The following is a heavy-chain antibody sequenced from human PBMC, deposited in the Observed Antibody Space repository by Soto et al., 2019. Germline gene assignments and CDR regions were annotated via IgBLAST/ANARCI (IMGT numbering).Heavy chain of an antibody. CDR3: ARSGRHDYGDANFDY. Sequence: SVKVSCKTSGVAFMSFTVHWVRRAHGQRLQWIGWIDLGSANANYAQKLQERVTISRDMSTSTAYMELNSLRAGDTAVYYCARSGRHDYGDANFDYWGQGTLVTVS. D-gene: IGHD4-17*01. CDR1: GVAFMSFT. CDR2: IDLGSANA. J-gene: IGHJ4*02. V-gene: IGHV1-58*01.